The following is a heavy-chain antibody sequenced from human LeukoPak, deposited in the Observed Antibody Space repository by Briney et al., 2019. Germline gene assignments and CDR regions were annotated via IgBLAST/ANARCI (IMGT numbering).Heavy chain of an antibody. CDR2: ISGDGGST. V-gene: IGHV3-43*02. CDR1: GFTFDDYA. D-gene: IGHD2-2*01. J-gene: IGHJ4*02. Sequence: GGSLRLSCAASGFTFDDYAMHWVRQAPGKGLEWVSLISGDGGSTYYADSVKGRFTISRDNAKNSLYLQMDSLRAEDTALYYCARAPITSPFYFDYWGQGTLVTVSS. CDR3: ARAPITSPFYFDY.